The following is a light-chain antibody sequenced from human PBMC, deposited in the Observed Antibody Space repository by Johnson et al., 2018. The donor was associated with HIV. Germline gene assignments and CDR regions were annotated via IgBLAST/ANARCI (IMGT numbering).Light chain of an antibody. CDR3: ATWDNSLNTGGV. CDR1: TCDIGNNY. V-gene: IGLV1-51*01. J-gene: IGLJ1*01. Sequence: QSVLTQPPSVSAAPGQKVTISCSGNTCDIGNNYVSCHQQLPGTAPKLLIYDNNKRPSGIPDRISGSKSGTSATLGITGLQTGDEADYYCATWDNSLNTGGVFGAGTKVTFL. CDR2: DNN.